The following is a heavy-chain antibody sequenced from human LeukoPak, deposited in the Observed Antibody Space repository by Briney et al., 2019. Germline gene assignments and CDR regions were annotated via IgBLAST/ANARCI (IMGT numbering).Heavy chain of an antibody. D-gene: IGHD3-10*01. J-gene: IGHJ2*01. V-gene: IGHV4-34*01. CDR3: ARWFGYYGSGSYYTGLYWYFDL. Sequence: SETLSLTCAVYGGSFSAYYWSWVRQPPGKGLEWVGEINHSGNSNYNQSLKSRVTISVDTSKNKLSLKLSSVTAADRAVHYCARWFGYYGSGSYYTGLYWYFDLWGRGTLVTVSS. CDR2: INHSGNS. CDR1: GGSFSAYY.